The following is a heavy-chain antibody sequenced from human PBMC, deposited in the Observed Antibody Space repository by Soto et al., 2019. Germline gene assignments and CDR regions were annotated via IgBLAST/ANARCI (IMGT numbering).Heavy chain of an antibody. CDR2: ISSSSSYI. Sequence: GSLRLSCAASGFTFSSYSMNWARQAPGKGLEWVSSISSSSSYIYYADSVKGRFTISRDNAKNSLYLQMNSLRAEDTAVYYCARGGERLVPAALFDYWGQGTLVTVSS. V-gene: IGHV3-21*01. J-gene: IGHJ4*02. D-gene: IGHD2-2*01. CDR3: ARGGERLVPAALFDY. CDR1: GFTFSSYS.